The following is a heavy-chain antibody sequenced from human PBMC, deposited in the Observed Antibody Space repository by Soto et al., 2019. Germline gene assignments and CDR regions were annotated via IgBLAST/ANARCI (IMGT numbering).Heavy chain of an antibody. CDR1: GGSFSGYY. J-gene: IGHJ4*02. CDR3: ARGRITFGGVIAYTPGPEFGY. CDR2: INHSGST. D-gene: IGHD3-16*02. Sequence: SETLSLTCAVYGGSFSGYYWSWIRQPPGKGLEWIGEINHSGSTNYNPSLKSRVTISVDTSKNQFSLKLSSVTAADTAVYYCARGRITFGGVIAYTPGPEFGYWGQGTLVTVSS. V-gene: IGHV4-34*01.